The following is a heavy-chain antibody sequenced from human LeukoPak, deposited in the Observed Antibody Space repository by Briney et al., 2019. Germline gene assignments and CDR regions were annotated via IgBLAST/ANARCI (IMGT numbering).Heavy chain of an antibody. CDR3: ARGIAARPGY. V-gene: IGHV3-21*01. CDR1: GFTFSSYS. J-gene: IGHJ4*02. Sequence: KPGESLRLSCAASGFTFSSYSMNWVRQAPGKGLEWVSSISSSSSYIYYADSVKGRFTISRDNAKNSLYLQMNSLRAEDTAVYYCARGIAARPGYWGQGTLVTVSS. D-gene: IGHD6-6*01. CDR2: ISSSSSYI.